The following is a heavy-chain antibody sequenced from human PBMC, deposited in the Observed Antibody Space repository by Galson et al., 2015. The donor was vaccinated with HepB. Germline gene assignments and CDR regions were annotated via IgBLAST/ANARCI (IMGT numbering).Heavy chain of an antibody. CDR3: ARASPTTMVRGDTDY. J-gene: IGHJ4*02. D-gene: IGHD3-10*01. CDR2: ISAYNGNT. Sequence: QSGAEVKKPGASVKVSCKASGYTFTSYGISWVRQAPGQGLEWMGWISAYNGNTNYAQKLQGRVTMTTDTSTSTAYMELRSLRSDDTAVYYCARASPTTMVRGDTDYWGQGTLVTVSS. V-gene: IGHV1-18*04. CDR1: GYTFTSYG.